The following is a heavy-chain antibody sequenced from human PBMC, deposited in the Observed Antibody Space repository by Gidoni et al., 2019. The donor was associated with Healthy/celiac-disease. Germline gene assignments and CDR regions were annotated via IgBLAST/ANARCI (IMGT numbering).Heavy chain of an antibody. J-gene: IGHJ4*02. CDR1: GFPFSRLS. CDR3: AKDREHYGDYVQQRGTETDY. CDR2: ISGSGGST. D-gene: IGHD4-17*01. V-gene: IGHV3-23*01. Sequence: EVQLLESGGGLVQPGGSLRLSCAASGFPFSRLSIPWVRQAPGKGLEWVSAISGSGGSTYYADSVKGRFTISRDNSKNTLYLQMNSLRAEDTAVYYCAKDREHYGDYVQQRGTETDYWGQGTLVTVSS.